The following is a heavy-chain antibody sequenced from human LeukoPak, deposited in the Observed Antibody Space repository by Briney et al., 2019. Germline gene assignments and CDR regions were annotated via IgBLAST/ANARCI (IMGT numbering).Heavy chain of an antibody. CDR2: LGINGASV. D-gene: IGHD6-13*01. Sequence: PGGSLRLSCVVSGFSLNTYDMTWVRQAPGKGLEWVATLGINGASVYYADFVRGRFTISGDNSKNTLYLQLNSLRVEDTAVYYCARGPRYSFYWGQGTLVSVSS. CDR3: ARGPRYSFY. J-gene: IGHJ4*02. CDR1: GFSLNTYD. V-gene: IGHV3-23*01.